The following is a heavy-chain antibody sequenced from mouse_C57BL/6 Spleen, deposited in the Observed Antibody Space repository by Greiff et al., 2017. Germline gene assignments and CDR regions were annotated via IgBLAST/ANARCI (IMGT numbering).Heavy chain of an antibody. CDR2: IDPSDSYT. J-gene: IGHJ2*01. D-gene: IGHD2-2*01. V-gene: IGHV1-69*01. Sequence: VQLQQPGAELVMPGASVKLSCKASGYTFTSYWMHWVKQRPGQGLEWIGEIDPSDSYTNYNQKFKGKSTLTVDKSSSTAYMQLSSLTSEDSAVYYCARGLRRYYFDYWGQGTTLTVSS. CDR3: ARGLRRYYFDY. CDR1: GYTFTSYW.